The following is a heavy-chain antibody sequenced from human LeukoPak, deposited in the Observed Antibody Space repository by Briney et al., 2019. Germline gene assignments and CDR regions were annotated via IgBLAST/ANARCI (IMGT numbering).Heavy chain of an antibody. V-gene: IGHV4-4*07. CDR3: AREALLWFGELFPYDAFDI. CDR2: IYTSGST. Sequence: PSETLSLTCTVSGGSISSYYWSWIRQPAGKGLEWIGRIYTSGSTNYNPSLKSRVTMSVDTSKNQFSLKLSSVTAADTAVYYCAREALLWFGELFPYDAFDIRGQGTMVTVSS. CDR1: GGSISSYY. J-gene: IGHJ3*02. D-gene: IGHD3-10*01.